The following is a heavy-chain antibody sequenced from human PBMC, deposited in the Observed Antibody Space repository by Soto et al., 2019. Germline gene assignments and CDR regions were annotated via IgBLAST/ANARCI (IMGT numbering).Heavy chain of an antibody. Sequence: QVQLVQSGAEVKKPGASVKVSCKASGYTFTGYYMHWVRQAPGQGLEWMGWINPNSGGINYAQKFQGWVTMTRDTSISTAYMELSRLRSDDTAVYYCARDLWFGELPSYYFDYWGQGTLVTVSS. CDR1: GYTFTGYY. D-gene: IGHD3-10*01. CDR3: ARDLWFGELPSYYFDY. J-gene: IGHJ4*02. V-gene: IGHV1-2*04. CDR2: INPNSGGI.